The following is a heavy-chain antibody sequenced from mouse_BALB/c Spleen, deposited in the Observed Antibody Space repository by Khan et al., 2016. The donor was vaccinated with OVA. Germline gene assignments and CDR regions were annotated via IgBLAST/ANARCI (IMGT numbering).Heavy chain of an antibody. Sequence: QVQLKESGPGLVQPSQSLSITCTVSGFSLTNYGVHWVRQSPGKGLEWLGVIWSGGITDYNETFISRLSISTDISKCQVFFNIHSLQANDTAIYYWAKNKCGYYDYWGQGTTLTVSS. CDR1: GFSLTNYG. CDR2: IWSGGIT. D-gene: IGHD1-1*02. V-gene: IGHV2-2*02. J-gene: IGHJ2*01. CDR3: AKNKCGYYDY.